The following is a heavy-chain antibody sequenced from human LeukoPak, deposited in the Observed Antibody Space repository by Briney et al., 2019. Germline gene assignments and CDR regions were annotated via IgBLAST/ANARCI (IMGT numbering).Heavy chain of an antibody. Sequence: SETLSLTCTVSGGSISSYYWSWIRQPPGKGLEWVGYIYYSGSTNYNPSLKSRVTISVDTSKNQFSLKLSSVTAADTAVYYCARGYSTTVKEYYYYYYMDVWGKGTTVTVSS. D-gene: IGHD4-17*01. V-gene: IGHV4-59*01. J-gene: IGHJ6*03. CDR1: GGSISSYY. CDR3: ARGYSTTVKEYYYYYYMDV. CDR2: IYYSGST.